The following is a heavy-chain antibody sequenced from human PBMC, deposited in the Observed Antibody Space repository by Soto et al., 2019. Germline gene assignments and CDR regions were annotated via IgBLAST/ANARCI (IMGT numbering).Heavy chain of an antibody. CDR2: ISAYNGNT. D-gene: IGHD3-9*01. J-gene: IGHJ4*02. Sequence: XSVKVSCKDSVYTFTSYGISWVRQGPGQGLEWMGWISAYNGNTNYAQKLQGRVTMTTDTSTSTAYMELRSLRSDDTAVYYCARTAYDILTGYDSWGQGTLVTVSS. CDR1: VYTFTSYG. V-gene: IGHV1-18*01. CDR3: ARTAYDILTGYDS.